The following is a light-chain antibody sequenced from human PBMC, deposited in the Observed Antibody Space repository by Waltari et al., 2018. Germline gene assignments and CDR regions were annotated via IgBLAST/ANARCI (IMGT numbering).Light chain of an antibody. CDR2: IDGGGGH. V-gene: IGLV4-69*01. J-gene: IGLJ2*01. Sequence: QLAVTQSPSASASLGASVKLTCTLSSEHSAYAIAWPPHQPGKGPRFLMKIDGGGGHTEGDGIPDRFSGFSSGAERYLTISSLQYEDEAAYYCQTWDPDTVVFGGGTKLTV. CDR3: QTWDPDTVV. CDR1: SEHSAYA.